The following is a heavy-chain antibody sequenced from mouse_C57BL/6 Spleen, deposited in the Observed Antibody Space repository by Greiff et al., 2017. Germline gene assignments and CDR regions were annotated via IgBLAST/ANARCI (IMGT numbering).Heavy chain of an antibody. J-gene: IGHJ4*01. Sequence: QVQLQQSGPELVKPGASVKISCKASGYAFSSSWMNWVKQRPGKGLEWIGRSYPGDGDTNYNGKFKGKATLTADKSSSTAYMQLSSLTSEDSAVYFCAISITTVASYAMDYWGQGTSVTVSS. V-gene: IGHV1-82*01. CDR2: SYPGDGDT. D-gene: IGHD1-1*01. CDR3: AISITTVASYAMDY. CDR1: GYAFSSSW.